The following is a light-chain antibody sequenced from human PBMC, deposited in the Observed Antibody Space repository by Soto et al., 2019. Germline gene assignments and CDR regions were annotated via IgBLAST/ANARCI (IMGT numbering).Light chain of an antibody. CDR3: SSYTTSSTYV. CDR2: DVS. Sequence: QSALTQPASVSGSPGQSITTSCTGTSSDVGGYNYVSWYQQHPGKAPKLMIYDVSNRPSGVSNRFSGSKSGKTASLTFFGLRAEDEVDFSCSSYTTSSTYVFGTGTKVTVL. J-gene: IGLJ1*01. CDR1: SSDVGGYNY. V-gene: IGLV2-14*01.